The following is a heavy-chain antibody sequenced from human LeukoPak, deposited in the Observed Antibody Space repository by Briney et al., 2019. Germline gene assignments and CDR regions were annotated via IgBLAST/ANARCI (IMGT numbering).Heavy chain of an antibody. J-gene: IGHJ1*01. CDR2: IIPTFSAP. D-gene: IGHD6-19*01. Sequence: SVKVSCKASGGTFSSYAISWVRQAPGQGLQWMGGIIPTFSAPSYAQQFQGRVTITTDESTSTAYMELSSLRSEDTAVYYCARGGSSGWGYFQHWGQGTLVTVSS. CDR3: ARGGSSGWGYFQH. CDR1: GGTFSSYA. V-gene: IGHV1-69*05.